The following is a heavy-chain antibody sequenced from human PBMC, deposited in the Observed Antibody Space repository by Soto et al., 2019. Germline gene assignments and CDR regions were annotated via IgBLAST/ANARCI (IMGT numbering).Heavy chain of an antibody. J-gene: IGHJ4*02. CDR1: GGSFSCYY. Sequence: PSETLSITCAVYGGSFSCYYWSWIRQPPGKGLEWIGEVNDGGSINYNPSLNSRVTISGDSSKTQYSLILTSVTAAATAVYSWARGLYVSSPRYWGKGTLVTVYS. CDR2: VNDGGSI. CDR3: ARGLYVSSPRY. D-gene: IGHD2-8*01. V-gene: IGHV4-34*01.